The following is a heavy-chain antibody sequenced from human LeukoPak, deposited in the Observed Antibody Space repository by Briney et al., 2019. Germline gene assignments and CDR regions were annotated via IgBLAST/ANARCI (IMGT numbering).Heavy chain of an antibody. Sequence: SETLSLICTVSGDSISSYYWSWIRQPPGKGLEWIGYIYYSGSTNYNPSLKSRVTISVDTSKNQFSLRLSSVTAADTAVYYCARVNYYDSSGTDYWGQGTLVTVSS. D-gene: IGHD3-22*01. J-gene: IGHJ4*02. V-gene: IGHV4-59*01. CDR1: GDSISSYY. CDR3: ARVNYYDSSGTDY. CDR2: IYYSGST.